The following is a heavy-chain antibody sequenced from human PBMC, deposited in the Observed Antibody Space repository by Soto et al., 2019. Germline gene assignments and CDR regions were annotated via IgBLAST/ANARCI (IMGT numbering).Heavy chain of an antibody. CDR2: IRSKANSYAT. CDR1: GFTFSGSA. J-gene: IGHJ4*02. Sequence: EVRLVESGGGLVQPGGSLKLSCAASGFTFSGSAMHWVRQASGKGLEWVGRIRSKANSYATAYAASVKGRFTISRDDSKNTAYLQMNSLKTEDTAVYYCTRIVSSGWYYYWGQGTLVTVSS. D-gene: IGHD6-19*01. CDR3: TRIVSSGWYYY. V-gene: IGHV3-73*01.